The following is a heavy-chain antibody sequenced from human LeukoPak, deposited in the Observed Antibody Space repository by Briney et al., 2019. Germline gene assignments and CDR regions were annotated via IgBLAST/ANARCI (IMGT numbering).Heavy chain of an antibody. V-gene: IGHV4-59*01. Sequence: PSETLSLTCTVSGGSISSYYWSWIRQPPGKGLEWIGDIYYSGSTNYNPSLKSRVTMSVDTSKNQFSLKLSSVTAADTAVYYCARVDGRYYYGSGSYSLALDAFDIWGQGTMVTVSS. CDR2: IYYSGST. D-gene: IGHD3-10*01. CDR1: GGSISSYY. CDR3: ARVDGRYYYGSGSYSLALDAFDI. J-gene: IGHJ3*02.